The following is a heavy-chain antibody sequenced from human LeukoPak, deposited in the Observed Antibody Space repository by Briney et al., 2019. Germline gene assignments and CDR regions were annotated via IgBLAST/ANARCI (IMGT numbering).Heavy chain of an antibody. CDR3: ARGIGYCSSTSCQPFDY. CDR2: INHSGSA. V-gene: IGHV4-34*01. D-gene: IGHD2-2*01. J-gene: IGHJ4*02. Sequence: INHSGSANYTPSLKSRVTISVDTSKNQFSLKLSSVTAADTAVYYCARGIGYCSSTSCQPFDYWGQGTLVTVSS.